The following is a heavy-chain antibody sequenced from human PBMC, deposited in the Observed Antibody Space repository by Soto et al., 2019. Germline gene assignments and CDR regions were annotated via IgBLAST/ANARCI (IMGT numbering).Heavy chain of an antibody. D-gene: IGHD5-18*01. V-gene: IGHV4-59*01. CDR3: ARGYSYGYVDY. CDR1: GGSISSYY. J-gene: IGHJ4*02. Sequence: PSETLSLTCTVSGGSISSYYWSWIRQPPGKGLEWIGYIYYSGSTNYNPSLKSRVTISVYTSKNQFSLKLSSVTAADTAVYYCARGYSYGYVDYWGQGTLVTVSS. CDR2: IYYSGST.